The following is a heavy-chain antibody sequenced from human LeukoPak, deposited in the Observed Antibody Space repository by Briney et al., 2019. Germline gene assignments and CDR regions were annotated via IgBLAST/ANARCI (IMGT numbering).Heavy chain of an antibody. V-gene: IGHV3-33*06. Sequence: GGSLRLSCAASGFTFSSYGMHWVRQAPGKGLEWVAVIWYDGSNKYYADSVKGRFTISRDNSKNTLYLQMNSLRAKDTAVYYCAKSPSGSSGYYDYWGQGTLVTVSS. CDR1: GFTFSSYG. CDR3: AKSPSGSSGYYDY. J-gene: IGHJ4*02. D-gene: IGHD3-22*01. CDR2: IWYDGSNK.